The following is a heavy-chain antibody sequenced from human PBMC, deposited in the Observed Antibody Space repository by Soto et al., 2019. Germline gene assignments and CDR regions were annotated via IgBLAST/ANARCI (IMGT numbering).Heavy chain of an antibody. CDR1: GFTFDDSA. CDR2: LSWNSGSI. Sequence: EVPLVASGGGLVQPGRSLRLSCPASGFTFDDSAMHWGRQAPGKGLEWVSGLSWNSGSIVYADSVKGRFTISRDNAKNTLYTQMTSRRAEDTALYYCAKGGRKLSEGGGYWGQGTLVTVSS. V-gene: IGHV3-9*01. D-gene: IGHD1-26*01. CDR3: AKGGRKLSEGGGY. J-gene: IGHJ4*02.